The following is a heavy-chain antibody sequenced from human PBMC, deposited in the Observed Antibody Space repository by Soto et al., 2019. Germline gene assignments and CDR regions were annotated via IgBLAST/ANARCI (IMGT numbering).Heavy chain of an antibody. CDR3: ARVVHDDPVYYFDY. Sequence: SETLSLTCAVYGGSFSGYYWSWIRQPPGKGLEWIGEINHSGSTNYNPSLKSRVTISVDTSKNQFSLKLSSVTAADTAVYYCARVVHDDPVYYFDYWGQGTLVTVSS. J-gene: IGHJ4*02. D-gene: IGHD3-10*01. CDR1: GGSFSGYY. V-gene: IGHV4-34*01. CDR2: INHSGST.